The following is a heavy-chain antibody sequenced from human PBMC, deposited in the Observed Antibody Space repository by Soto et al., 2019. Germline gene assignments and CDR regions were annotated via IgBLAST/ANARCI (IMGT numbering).Heavy chain of an antibody. D-gene: IGHD1-26*01. CDR2: ISSSSSTI. CDR1: GFSLSRYS. CDR3: ARGGGSIGWELLSYYGMDV. J-gene: IGHJ6*02. Sequence: EVQLVESGGGLVQPGGSLRLSCAASGFSLSRYSMNWVRQASGKGLEWVSYISSSSSTIYYVDSVKGRFTISRDNAKNSLYLQMDSLRAEDTAVYYCARGGGSIGWELLSYYGMDVWGQGTTVTVSS. V-gene: IGHV3-48*01.